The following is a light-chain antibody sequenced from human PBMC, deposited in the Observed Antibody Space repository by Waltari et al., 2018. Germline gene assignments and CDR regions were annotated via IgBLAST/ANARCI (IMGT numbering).Light chain of an antibody. CDR3: QQRGTWPLT. CDR2: DAS. J-gene: IGKJ4*01. Sequence: EIVLTQSPATLSLSPGERGTLSCRASQGVSSNLAWYQQKPGQAPRLLIYDASNRATGVPARFSGSGSGTDFTLTISSLEPEDFAVYYCQQRGTWPLTFGGGT. V-gene: IGKV3-11*01. CDR1: QGVSSN.